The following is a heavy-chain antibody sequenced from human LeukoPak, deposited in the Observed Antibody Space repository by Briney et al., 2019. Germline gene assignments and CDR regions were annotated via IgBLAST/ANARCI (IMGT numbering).Heavy chain of an antibody. J-gene: IGHJ4*02. D-gene: IGHD6-13*01. Sequence: SETLSLTCTVSGGSISSYYWSWIRQPPGKGLEWIGYIYYSGSTNYNPSLKSRVTISVDTSKNQFSLKLSSVTAADTAVYYCARNGYSSSWYAPTVYFDYWGQGTLVTVSS. CDR2: IYYSGST. CDR1: GGSISSYY. V-gene: IGHV4-59*01. CDR3: ARNGYSSSWYAPTVYFDY.